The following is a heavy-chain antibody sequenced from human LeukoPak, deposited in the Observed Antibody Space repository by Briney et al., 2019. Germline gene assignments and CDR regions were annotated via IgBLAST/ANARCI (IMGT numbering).Heavy chain of an antibody. J-gene: IGHJ4*02. CDR2: IDPKSGGT. V-gene: IGHV1-2*06. CDR1: GYTFTVYY. D-gene: IGHD6-6*01. Sequence: GASVKISFQASGYTFTVYYIHWVRQAPGQGLEWVGRIDPKSGGTSYAQKFRGRVTMTGDTSITTAYMELTRLESDDTAVYYCARDSLVSGDHWGQGTLVAVSS. CDR3: ARDSLVSGDH.